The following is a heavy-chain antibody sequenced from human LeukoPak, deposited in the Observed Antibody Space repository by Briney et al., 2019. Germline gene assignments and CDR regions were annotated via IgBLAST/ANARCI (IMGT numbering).Heavy chain of an antibody. V-gene: IGHV3-48*01. CDR2: FGISGTI. Sequence: GGSLRLSCAASGFAVNTYDMHWVRQAPGEGPQWIAYFGISGTIYYADSVRGRLTISRDSAKNSLYLQMNGLRVDGTAIYYCAGYGVYPYWGQGTPVTVSS. J-gene: IGHJ4*02. CDR1: GFAVNTYD. D-gene: IGHD5/OR15-5a*01. CDR3: AGYGVYPY.